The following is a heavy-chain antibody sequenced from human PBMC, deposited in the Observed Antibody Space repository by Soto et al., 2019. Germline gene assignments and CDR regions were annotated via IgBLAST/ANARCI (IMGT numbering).Heavy chain of an antibody. CDR1: GGSISSGDYY. CDR2: IYYSGSA. Sequence: SETLSLTCIVSGGSISSGDYYWSWIRQHPGKGLEWIGYIYYSGSAYYNPSLKSRVSMSVDTSKNQFSLKLSSVTAADTAIYFCARDASSNWHHFDYWGQGTLVTVSS. V-gene: IGHV4-31*03. CDR3: ARDASSNWHHFDY. D-gene: IGHD6-13*01. J-gene: IGHJ4*02.